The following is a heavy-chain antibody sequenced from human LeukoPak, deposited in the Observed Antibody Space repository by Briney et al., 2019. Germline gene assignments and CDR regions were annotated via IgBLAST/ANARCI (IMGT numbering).Heavy chain of an antibody. CDR1: GFTFSSYS. J-gene: IGHJ4*02. D-gene: IGHD5-18*01. CDR3: ANHLDTPLVYAY. CDR2: IIGSVSST. Sequence: TGGSLRLSCAASGFTFSSYSMSWVRHAPGKGLEWVSGIIGSVSSTYYAYSVKGRFTMSRDNSKNTLNLQMNSLRAKDTARHYCANHLDTPLVYAYWGQGTLVTVSS. V-gene: IGHV3-23*01.